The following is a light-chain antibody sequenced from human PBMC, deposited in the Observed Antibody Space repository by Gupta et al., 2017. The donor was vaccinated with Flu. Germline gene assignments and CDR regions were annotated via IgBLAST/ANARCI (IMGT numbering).Light chain of an antibody. Sequence: DIVMTQSPDSLAVSLGERATINCKSSQSVLYSSNNKNYLAWYQQKPGRPPKLLIYWASTRESGVPDRFSGSGSGTDFTLTISSLQAEDVAVYYCQQYSNTPRTFGPGTKVEIK. V-gene: IGKV4-1*01. CDR3: QQYSNTPRT. CDR1: QSVLYSSNNKNY. J-gene: IGKJ1*01. CDR2: WAS.